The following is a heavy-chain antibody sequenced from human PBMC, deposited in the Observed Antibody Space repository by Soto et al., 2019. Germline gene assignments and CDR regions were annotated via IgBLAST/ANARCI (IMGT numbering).Heavy chain of an antibody. CDR3: ARAGSSSSTLWYYYYGMDV. D-gene: IGHD6-6*01. CDR2: IKQDGSEK. V-gene: IGHV3-7*03. J-gene: IGHJ6*02. CDR1: GFTFSSYW. Sequence: GGSLRLSCAASGFTFSSYWMSWVRQAPGKGLEWVANIKQDGSEKYYVDSVKGRFTISRDNAKNSLYLQMNSLRAEDTAVYCCARAGSSSSTLWYYYYGMDVWGQGTTVTVSS.